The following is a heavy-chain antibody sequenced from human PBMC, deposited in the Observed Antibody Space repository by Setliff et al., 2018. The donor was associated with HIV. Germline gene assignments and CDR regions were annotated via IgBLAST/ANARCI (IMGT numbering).Heavy chain of an antibody. V-gene: IGHV1-18*01. J-gene: IGHJ4*02. CDR2: INTYNGNT. CDR3: ARGSEALGFCSGGTCYSGGY. CDR1: GYTLTDYG. D-gene: IGHD2-15*01. Sequence: ASVKVSCKASGYTLTDYGISWVRQAPGQGLEWMGWINTYNGNTNCAQRFQGRVTMTTDTSTSTAYMELRSLRSGDTAVCYCARGSEALGFCSGGTCYSGGYWGQGTLVTVSS.